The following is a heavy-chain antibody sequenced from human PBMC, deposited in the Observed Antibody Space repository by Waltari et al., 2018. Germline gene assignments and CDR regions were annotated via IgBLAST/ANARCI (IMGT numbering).Heavy chain of an antibody. V-gene: IGHV3-11*06. Sequence: QVQLVESGGGLVKPGGSLRLSCAAAGFTFSDYYMSWIRQAPGKGMEWVPYISSSSSYTNYADAVKGRLTISRDNAKNSLYLQMNSLSAEDTAVYYCARAGSSSLDYWGQGTLVTVSS. D-gene: IGHD6-13*01. CDR1: GFTFSDYY. CDR2: ISSSSSYT. CDR3: ARAGSSSLDY. J-gene: IGHJ4*02.